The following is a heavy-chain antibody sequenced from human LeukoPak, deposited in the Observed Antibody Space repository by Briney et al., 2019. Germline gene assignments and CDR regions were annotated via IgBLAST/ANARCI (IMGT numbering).Heavy chain of an antibody. D-gene: IGHD5-24*01. Sequence: GGSLRLSCAASGFTFSNYGMHWARQAPGKGLEWVAVIWFDGSNKYYADSVKGRFTISRDYSKNTLYLQMNSLRAEDTAVYYCARRDGYNLGYWGQGTLVTVSS. CDR2: IWFDGSNK. CDR3: ARRDGYNLGY. V-gene: IGHV3-33*01. CDR1: GFTFSNYG. J-gene: IGHJ4*02.